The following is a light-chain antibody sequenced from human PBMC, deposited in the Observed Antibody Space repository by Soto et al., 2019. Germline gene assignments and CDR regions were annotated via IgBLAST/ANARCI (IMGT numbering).Light chain of an antibody. CDR2: WAS. CDR3: QQYYSTPWT. V-gene: IGKV4-1*01. J-gene: IGKJ1*01. Sequence: DIVMTQSPDSLAVSLGERATINCKSSQSVLNSFSNKNYLAWYQQKPGQPPKLLIYWASTRESGVPDRFSGSGSGTDFTLSISSLQAEDVAFYYCQQYYSTPWTCGQGTKVEIK. CDR1: QSVLNSFSNKNY.